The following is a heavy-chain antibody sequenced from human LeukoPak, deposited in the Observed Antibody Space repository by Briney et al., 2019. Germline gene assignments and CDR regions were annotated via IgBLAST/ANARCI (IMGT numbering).Heavy chain of an antibody. D-gene: IGHD1-26*01. Sequence: SETLSLTCTVSGASITSYHWSWIRQPPGKGLEWIGYIYYNGSTNYNPSLKSRVTISVDTSKNQFSLKLSSVTAADTAVYYCARGPDPGKVGAAIYYYFGMDVWGQGTTVTVSS. CDR1: GASITSYH. CDR2: IYYNGST. J-gene: IGHJ6*02. CDR3: ARGPDPGKVGAAIYYYFGMDV. V-gene: IGHV4-59*12.